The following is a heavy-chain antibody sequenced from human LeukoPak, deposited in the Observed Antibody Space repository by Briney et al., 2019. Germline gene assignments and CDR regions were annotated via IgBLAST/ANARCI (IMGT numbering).Heavy chain of an antibody. Sequence: GRSLSLSCAASGFTFSGYDMHWVRQAPGKGLEWVALIRSDGSDKYYADSVKGRFTISRDNSKNTVFLQMNSLRAEDTAVYYCAKDIAAAGGPCAYWGRGTLVTVSS. CDR3: AKDIAAAGGPCAY. V-gene: IGHV3-33*06. D-gene: IGHD6-13*01. J-gene: IGHJ4*02. CDR1: GFTFSGYD. CDR2: IRSDGSDK.